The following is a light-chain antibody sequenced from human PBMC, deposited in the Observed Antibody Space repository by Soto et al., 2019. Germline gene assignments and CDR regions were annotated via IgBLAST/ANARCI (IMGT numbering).Light chain of an antibody. Sequence: EIVLTQSPGTLSLSPGERATLSCRASQSVSSIYLAWYQQTPGQAPRLLIYGASSRATGIPDRFSGSGSGTDFTLTISRLEPEDFALYYCQQYGSSPWTFGQGTKVEIK. CDR3: QQYGSSPWT. J-gene: IGKJ1*01. CDR2: GAS. V-gene: IGKV3-20*01. CDR1: QSVSSIY.